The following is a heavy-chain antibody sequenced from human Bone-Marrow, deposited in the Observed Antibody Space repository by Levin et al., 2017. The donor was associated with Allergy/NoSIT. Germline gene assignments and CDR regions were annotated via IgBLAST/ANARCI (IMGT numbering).Heavy chain of an antibody. V-gene: IGHV3-23*01. CDR2: ICGSGDCT. CDR1: GFRFGSYT. D-gene: IGHD3-22*01. CDR3: AKLGIVVAETDF. J-gene: IGHJ4*02. Sequence: SCAASGFRFGSYTMTWVRQAPGKGLEWVSAICGSGDCTFYADSVKGRFTISRDNSKNTLYLEMNSLRAEDTAVYYCAKLGIVVAETDFWGQGTLVTVSS.